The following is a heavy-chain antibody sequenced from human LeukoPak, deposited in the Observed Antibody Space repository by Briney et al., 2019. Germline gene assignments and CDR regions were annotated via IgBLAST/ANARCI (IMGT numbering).Heavy chain of an antibody. V-gene: IGHV3-48*01. Sequence: GGSLRLSCAASGFTFSTYTMNWVRQAPGKGLEWVSSISSIGSTIYYADSVKGRFTISRDNAKNSLYLQMNSLRVEDPAVYYCARDLGATIFDFDYWGQGTLVTVSS. CDR3: ARDLGATIFDFDY. CDR2: ISSIGSTI. J-gene: IGHJ4*02. CDR1: GFTFSTYT. D-gene: IGHD1-26*01.